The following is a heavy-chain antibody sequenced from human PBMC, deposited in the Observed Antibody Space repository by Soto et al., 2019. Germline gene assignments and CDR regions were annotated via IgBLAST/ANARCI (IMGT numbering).Heavy chain of an antibody. V-gene: IGHV1-2*04. D-gene: IGHD2-15*01. CDR1: GYTFTDFF. CDR3: ATSRPSIVVVGETEYYFDY. CDR2: IHPDSGGT. Sequence: ASVKVSCKTSGYTFTDFFMHWVRQAPGQGLEWMGWIHPDSGGTKYAQTFQGWVTMTRDTSINTAYMDVGRLRPDDTAVYYCATSRPSIVVVGETEYYFDYWGQGTPVTVSS. J-gene: IGHJ4*02.